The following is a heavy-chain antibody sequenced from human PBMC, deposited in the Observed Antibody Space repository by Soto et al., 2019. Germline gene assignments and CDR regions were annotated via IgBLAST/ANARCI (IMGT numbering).Heavy chain of an antibody. V-gene: IGHV4-61*01. CDR3: ARHVAYSDGSGNYYRHRPSFDP. D-gene: IGHD3-10*01. Sequence: SETLSLTCTVSGGSVSSGSYYWSWIRQPPGKGLEWIGYIYYSGSTNYNPSLKSRVNISVNTSKNQFSLKLSSVTAQVTVVYYCARHVAYSDGSGNYYRHRPSFDPWGQGTLVTVSS. J-gene: IGHJ5*02. CDR1: GGSVSSGSYY. CDR2: IYYSGST.